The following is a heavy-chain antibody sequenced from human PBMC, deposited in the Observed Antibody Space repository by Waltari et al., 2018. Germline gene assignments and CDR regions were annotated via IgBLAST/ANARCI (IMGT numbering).Heavy chain of an antibody. CDR1: GYTFTGYY. CDR2: INPNRRGT. Sequence: QVQLVQSGAEVKKPGASVKVSCKASGYTFTGYYMHWVRQASGQGLEWLGRINPNRRGTNYAQKFQGRVTMTKDTSISTAYMELGRLRSDDTAVYYCARDLESLDYWGQGTLVTVSS. CDR3: ARDLESLDY. J-gene: IGHJ4*02. V-gene: IGHV1-2*06.